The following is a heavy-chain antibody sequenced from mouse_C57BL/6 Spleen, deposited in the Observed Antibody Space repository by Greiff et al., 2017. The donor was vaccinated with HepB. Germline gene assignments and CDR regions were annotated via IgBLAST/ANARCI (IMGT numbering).Heavy chain of an antibody. CDR2: IHPNSGST. CDR3: AREVYGNYGGFAY. Sequence: QVQLKQSGAELVKPGASVKLSCKASGYTFTSYWMHWVKQRPGQGLEWIGMIHPNSGSTNYNEKFKSKATLTVDKSSSTAYMQLSSLTSEDSAVYYCAREVYGNYGGFAYWGQGTLVTVSA. J-gene: IGHJ3*01. D-gene: IGHD2-1*01. CDR1: GYTFTSYW. V-gene: IGHV1-64*01.